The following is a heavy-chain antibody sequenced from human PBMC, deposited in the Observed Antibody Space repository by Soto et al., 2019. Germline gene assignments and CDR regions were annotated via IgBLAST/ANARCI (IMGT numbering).Heavy chain of an antibody. Sequence: QVQLGESGGGVVQPGRSLRLSCAASGFTFSSYGMHWVRQAPGKGLEWVAVIWYDGSNKYYADSVKGRFTISRVNSKNSLYLQMNSLRAEDTDVYYCARERYSNAFAIWGEGPMVTVSS. D-gene: IGHD3-9*01. CDR2: IWYDGSNK. V-gene: IGHV3-33*01. J-gene: IGHJ3*02. CDR3: ARERYSNAFAI. CDR1: GFTFSSYG.